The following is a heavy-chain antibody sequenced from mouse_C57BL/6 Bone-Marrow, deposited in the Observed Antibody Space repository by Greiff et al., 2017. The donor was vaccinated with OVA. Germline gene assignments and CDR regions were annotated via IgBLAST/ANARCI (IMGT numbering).Heavy chain of an antibody. V-gene: IGHV3-6*01. J-gene: IGHJ2*01. Sequence: EVHLVESGPGLVKPSQSLSLTCSVTGYSITSGYYWNWIRQFPGNKLEWMGYISYDGSNNYNPSLKNRISITRDTSKNQFFLKLNSVTTEDTATYYCARDWHFDYWGQGTTLTVSS. CDR3: ARDWHFDY. CDR2: ISYDGSN. CDR1: GYSITSGYY.